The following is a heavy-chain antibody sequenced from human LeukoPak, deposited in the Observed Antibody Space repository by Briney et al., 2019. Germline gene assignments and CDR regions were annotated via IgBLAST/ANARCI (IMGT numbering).Heavy chain of an antibody. CDR3: ASLPIYEGWFDP. CDR2: IYYSGST. Sequence: AETLSLTCTVSGGSISSYYWSWIRQPPGKGLEWIGYIYYSGSTNYNPSLKSRVTISVDTSKNQFSLKLSSVTAADTAVYYCASLPIYEGWFDPWGQGTLVPVSS. J-gene: IGHJ5*02. D-gene: IGHD5/OR15-5a*01. CDR1: GGSISSYY. V-gene: IGHV4-59*08.